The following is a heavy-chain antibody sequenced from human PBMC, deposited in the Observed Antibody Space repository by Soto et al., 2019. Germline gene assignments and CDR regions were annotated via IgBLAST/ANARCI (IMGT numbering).Heavy chain of an antibody. Sequence: QVQLVQSGAEMQQPGASVRVSCKASGGTFSKYAFSWVRQAPGQGLEWLGGTIPMFGTPNYAQKFQGRVAISADESAATGYMALSSLSYDDAHVYFGARALCDRNYCCGRAVWGDGSSVTVSS. CDR1: GGTFSKYA. D-gene: IGHD3-10*02. J-gene: IGHJ6*04. CDR3: ARALCDRNYCCGRAV. V-gene: IGHV1-69*01. CDR2: TIPMFGTP.